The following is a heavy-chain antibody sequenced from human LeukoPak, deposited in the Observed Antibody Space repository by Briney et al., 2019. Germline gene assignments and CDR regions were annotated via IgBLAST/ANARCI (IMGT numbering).Heavy chain of an antibody. V-gene: IGHV4-59*01. CDR1: GDSISNNY. J-gene: IGHJ4*02. D-gene: IGHD3-22*01. CDR3: ARGSGHHDGSGYSFDH. Sequence: SETLSLTCTVSGDSISNNYWSWIRQPPGKGLEWIAYIYYNGGTNYSPSLKSRVTILVDTSKNQFSLNVRSVTSADTAVYYCARGSGHHDGSGYSFDHWGQGTLVTVSS. CDR2: IYYNGGT.